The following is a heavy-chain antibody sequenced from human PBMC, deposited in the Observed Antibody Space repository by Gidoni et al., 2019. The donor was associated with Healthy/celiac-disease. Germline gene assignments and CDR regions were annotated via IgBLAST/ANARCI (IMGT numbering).Heavy chain of an antibody. V-gene: IGHV1-69*01. D-gene: IGHD2-2*02. CDR3: ARENCSSTSCYSTPTAYYFDY. J-gene: IGHJ4*02. CDR2: IIPIFGTA. Sequence: MGGIIPIFGTANYAQKFQGRVTITADESTSTAYMELSSLRSEDTAVYYCARENCSSTSCYSTPTAYYFDYWGQGTLVTVSS.